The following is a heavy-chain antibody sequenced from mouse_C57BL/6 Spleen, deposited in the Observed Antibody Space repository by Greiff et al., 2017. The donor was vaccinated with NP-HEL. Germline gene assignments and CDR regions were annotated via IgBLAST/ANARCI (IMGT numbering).Heavy chain of an antibody. CDR3: ARNPGFDY. V-gene: IGHV1-82*01. J-gene: IGHJ2*01. Sequence: VQLQQSGPELVKPGASVKISCKASGYAFSSSWMNWVKQRPGKGLEWIGRIYPGDGDTNYNGKFKGKATLTADKSSSTAYMQLSSLTSEDSAVYFCARNPGFDYWGQGTTLTVSS. CDR2: IYPGDGDT. CDR1: GYAFSSSW.